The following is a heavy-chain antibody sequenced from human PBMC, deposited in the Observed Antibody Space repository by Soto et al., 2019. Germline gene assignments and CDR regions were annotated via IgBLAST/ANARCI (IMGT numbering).Heavy chain of an antibody. CDR2: INAGSGNT. D-gene: IGHD2-15*01. CDR3: ARDLGGWPDY. CDR1: GYTLTSYA. V-gene: IGHV1-3*01. Sequence: GASVKVSSKASGYTLTSYAMHWVRQAPGQRLEWMGWINAGSGNTKYSQKFQGRVTITRDTSASTAYMELSSLRSEDTAVYYCARDLGGWPDYWGQGTLVTVSS. J-gene: IGHJ4*02.